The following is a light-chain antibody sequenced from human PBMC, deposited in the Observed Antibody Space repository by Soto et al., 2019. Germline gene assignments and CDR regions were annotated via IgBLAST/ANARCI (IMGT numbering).Light chain of an antibody. Sequence: EIVLTQSPATLSLSPGERATLSCRASQSVISYLAWYQQKPGQAPRLLIYDASNRATGIPARFSGSGSGTDITLTITRQEPEDLAVYYCQQRSNWPYIFTFGPGTKVYIK. J-gene: IGKJ3*01. CDR1: QSVISY. CDR2: DAS. V-gene: IGKV3-11*01. CDR3: QQRSNWPYIFT.